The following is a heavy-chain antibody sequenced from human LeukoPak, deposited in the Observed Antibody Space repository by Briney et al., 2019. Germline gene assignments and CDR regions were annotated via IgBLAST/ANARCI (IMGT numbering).Heavy chain of an antibody. CDR1: GFTFSSYE. V-gene: IGHV3-48*03. J-gene: IGHJ4*02. Sequence: GGSLRLSCAASGFTFSSYERNWVRQAPGKGLEWVSYITSSGTTIYYADSVKGRFTISRDNAKNSLYLQMNSLRAEDTAVYYCAVRFRGYSYGYDYWGQGTLVTVSS. CDR3: AVRFRGYSYGYDY. CDR2: ITSSGTTI. D-gene: IGHD5-18*01.